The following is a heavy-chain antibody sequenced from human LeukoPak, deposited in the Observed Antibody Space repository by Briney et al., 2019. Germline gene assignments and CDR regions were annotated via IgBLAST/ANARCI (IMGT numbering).Heavy chain of an antibody. CDR1: GGSISSSSYY. CDR2: IYNSGST. V-gene: IGHV4-61*02. D-gene: IGHD6-6*01. J-gene: IGHJ2*01. Sequence: PSETLSLTCTVSGGSISSSSYYWSWIRQPAGKGLEWIGRIYNSGSTNYNPSLKSRVTMSVDTSKNQFSLKLSSVTAADTAVYYCARGPSIAARRGWYFDLWGRGTLVTVSS. CDR3: ARGPSIAARRGWYFDL.